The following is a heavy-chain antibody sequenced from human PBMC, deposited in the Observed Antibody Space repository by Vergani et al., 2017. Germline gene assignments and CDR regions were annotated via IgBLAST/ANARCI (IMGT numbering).Heavy chain of an antibody. D-gene: IGHD6-19*01. Sequence: QVQLVQSGAEVKKPGASVKVSCKASGGTFSSYAISWVRQAPGQGLEWMGRIIPILGIANYAQKFQGRVTITADKSTSTAYMELSSLRSEDTAVYYCAKGPTSQNIAVAGTAWFDPWGQGTLVTVSS. V-gene: IGHV1-69*04. CDR3: AKGPTSQNIAVAGTAWFDP. CDR1: GGTFSSYA. CDR2: IIPILGIA. J-gene: IGHJ5*02.